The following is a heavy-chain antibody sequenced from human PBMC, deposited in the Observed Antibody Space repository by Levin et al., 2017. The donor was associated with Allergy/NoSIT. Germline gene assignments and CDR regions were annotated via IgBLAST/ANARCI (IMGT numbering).Heavy chain of an antibody. CDR1: GYSFTSYW. Sequence: GESLKISCKGSGYSFTSYWIGWVRQMPGKGLEWMGIIYPGDSDTRYSPSFQGQVTISADKSISTAYLQWSSLKASDTAMYYCANIPNYYDSSGYYPAEYFQHWGQGTLVTVSS. D-gene: IGHD3-22*01. V-gene: IGHV5-51*01. CDR2: IYPGDSDT. CDR3: ANIPNYYDSSGYYPAEYFQH. J-gene: IGHJ1*01.